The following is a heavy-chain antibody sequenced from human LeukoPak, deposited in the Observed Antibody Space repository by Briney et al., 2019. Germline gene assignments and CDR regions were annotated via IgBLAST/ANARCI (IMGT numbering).Heavy chain of an antibody. Sequence: ASVKVSCKASGYTFTSYGITWVRQAPGQGLEWMGWISAYNGHTNYAQNLQGRVTMTTDTSTSTAYMELRSLRSDDTAVYYCASVQLERLYNWFDPWGQGTLVTVSS. V-gene: IGHV1-18*01. CDR1: GYTFTSYG. CDR2: ISAYNGHT. CDR3: ASVQLERLYNWFDP. D-gene: IGHD1-1*01. J-gene: IGHJ5*02.